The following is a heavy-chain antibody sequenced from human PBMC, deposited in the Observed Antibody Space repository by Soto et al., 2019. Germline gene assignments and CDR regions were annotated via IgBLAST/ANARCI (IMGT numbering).Heavy chain of an antibody. V-gene: IGHV1-18*01. CDR2: VSTYNGNT. D-gene: IGHD3-10*01. CDR1: GYIYTTYG. J-gene: IGHJ4*02. Sequence: QVQVVQSGAEVKKPGASVNVSCKASGYIYTTYGISWVRQAPGQGLEWLGWVSTYNGNTNYAQKFRDRDTMTTDKSTITAYMELRSLRSDDTAVYYCARHQSPIVRGALDYWGQGTLVTVSS. CDR3: ARHQSPIVRGALDY.